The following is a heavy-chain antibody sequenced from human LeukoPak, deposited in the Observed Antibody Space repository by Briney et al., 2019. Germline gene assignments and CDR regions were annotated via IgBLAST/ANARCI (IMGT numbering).Heavy chain of an antibody. D-gene: IGHD2-15*01. CDR3: ARRSWSHAFDV. Sequence: GGSLRLSCAASGFTFSDYYMSWIRQAPGKGLEWISYISGSNITIYYTDSVKGRFTISRDNTKKLLYLQMDSLRAEDTATYYCARRSWSHAFDVWGRGTFVTVSS. J-gene: IGHJ3*01. CDR2: ISGSNITI. CDR1: GFTFSDYY. V-gene: IGHV3-11*01.